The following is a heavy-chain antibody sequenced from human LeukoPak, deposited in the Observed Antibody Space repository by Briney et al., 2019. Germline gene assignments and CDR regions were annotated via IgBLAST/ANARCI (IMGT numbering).Heavy chain of an antibody. V-gene: IGHV3-23*01. D-gene: IGHD6-6*01. CDR2: TSGSGGST. CDR3: TTLEYSSSSGGGY. J-gene: IGHJ4*02. Sequence: GESLRLSCAASGFTFSNYVMTWVRQAPGKGLEWVSATSGSGGSTYYADSVKGRFTISRDNSRNTLYLQMNSLKTEDTAVYYCTTLEYSSSSGGGYWGQGTLVTVSS. CDR1: GFTFSNYV.